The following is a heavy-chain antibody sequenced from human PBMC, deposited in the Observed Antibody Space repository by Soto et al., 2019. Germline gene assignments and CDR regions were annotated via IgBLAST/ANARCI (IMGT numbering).Heavy chain of an antibody. CDR1: GFTFSSYS. CDR3: AREHSSGWFFDY. V-gene: IGHV3-66*01. J-gene: IGHJ4*02. Sequence: EVQLVESGGGLVQPGGSLRLSCAASGFTFSSYSMNWVRQAPGKGLEWVSVIYSGGSTYYADSVKGRFTISRDNSKNTLYLQMNSLRAEDTAVYYCAREHSSGWFFDYWGQGTLVTVSS. CDR2: IYSGGST. D-gene: IGHD6-19*01.